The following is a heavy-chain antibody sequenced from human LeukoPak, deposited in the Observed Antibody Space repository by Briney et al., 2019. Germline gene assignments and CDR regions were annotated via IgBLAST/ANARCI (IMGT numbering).Heavy chain of an antibody. J-gene: IGHJ4*02. D-gene: IGHD3-10*01. CDR1: GGTFSSYA. Sequence: SVKVSCKASGGTFSSYAISWVRQAPGQGLEWMGGIIPIFGTAIYAQKFQGRVTMTEDTSTDTAYMELSSLRSEDTAVYYCATVLLMYGSGSFFDYWGQGTLVTVSS. V-gene: IGHV1-69*06. CDR2: IIPIFGTA. CDR3: ATVLLMYGSGSFFDY.